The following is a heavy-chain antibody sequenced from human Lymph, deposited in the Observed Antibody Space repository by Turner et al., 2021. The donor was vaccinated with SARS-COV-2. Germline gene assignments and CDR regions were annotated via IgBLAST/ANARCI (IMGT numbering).Heavy chain of an antibody. CDR2: IKPNSGGT. Sequence: VQLVQSGAEVQKPGASVTVSCNASGYTFSGSYMHWVRQDSGQGREGMGWIKPNSGGTNEAKKLQGRGNMTRYTSISTAYMELSRLRSDDTAVYYCARDVERYNDFWSGYSGGYGLDVWGQGTTVTVSS. V-gene: IGHV1-2*02. J-gene: IGHJ6*02. CDR1: GYTFSGSY. CDR3: ARDVERYNDFWSGYSGGYGLDV. D-gene: IGHD3-3*01.